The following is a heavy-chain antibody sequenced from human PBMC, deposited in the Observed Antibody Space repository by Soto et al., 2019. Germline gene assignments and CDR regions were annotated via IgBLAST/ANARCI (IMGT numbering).Heavy chain of an antibody. CDR2: ISAKKGNT. CDR3: AREILAPDFYCHGMDV. J-gene: IGHJ6*02. V-gene: IGHV1-18*04. CDR1: GYTFTSYG. Sequence: QGQLVQSGAEVKKPGASVKVSCKASGYTFTSYGITRVRQAPGQGLEWMGWISAKKGNTKYAQKFQDRVTMTTDTSTSTAYMELRSLRSDDTAVYYCAREILAPDFYCHGMDVWGQGTTVTVSS. D-gene: IGHD2-15*01.